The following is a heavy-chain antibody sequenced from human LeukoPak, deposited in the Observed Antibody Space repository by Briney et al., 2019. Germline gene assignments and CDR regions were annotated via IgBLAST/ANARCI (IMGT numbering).Heavy chain of an antibody. D-gene: IGHD5-12*01. CDR2: IKQDGSEK. V-gene: IGHV3-7*01. CDR3: ARVYSIVATIYYFDY. CDR1: GFTFSSYW. J-gene: IGHJ4*02. Sequence: GGSLRLSCAASGFTFSSYWMSWVRQAPGKGLEWVANIKQDGSEKYYVDSVKGRFTISRDNAENSLYLQMNSLRAEDTAVYYCARVYSIVATIYYFDYWGQGTLVTVSS.